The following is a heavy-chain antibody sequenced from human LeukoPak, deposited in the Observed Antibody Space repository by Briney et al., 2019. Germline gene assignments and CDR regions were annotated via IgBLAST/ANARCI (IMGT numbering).Heavy chain of an antibody. CDR2: IYYSGTT. CDR3: ARQQCNGGSCYSRAIWFDP. CDR1: GGSISSSSYY. V-gene: IGHV4-39*01. D-gene: IGHD2-15*01. Sequence: SETLSHTCNVSGGSISSSSYYWGWIRQPPGKGLEWIGSIYYSGTTYYSPSLKSRVTISVHTSKNQFSLKLSSVTAADTAVYYCARQQCNGGSCYSRAIWFDPWGQGTLVTVSS. J-gene: IGHJ5*02.